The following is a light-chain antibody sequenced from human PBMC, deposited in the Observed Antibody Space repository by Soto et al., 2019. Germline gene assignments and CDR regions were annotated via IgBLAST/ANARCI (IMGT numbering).Light chain of an antibody. CDR3: QEYNYWHPIT. J-gene: IGKJ4*01. CDR1: QNIGNK. CDR2: GAS. Sequence: IVMTQSPGTLSVSPGERATLSCRASQNIGNKVGWYQQKPGQAPRLLIYGASTRATGIPVRFSGSGSGTEFTLTITSLQSEDSAVYHCQEYNYWHPITFGGGTKVDIK. V-gene: IGKV3-15*01.